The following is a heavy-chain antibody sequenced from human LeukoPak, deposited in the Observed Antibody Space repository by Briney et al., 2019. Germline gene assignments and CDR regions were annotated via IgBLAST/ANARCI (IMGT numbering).Heavy chain of an antibody. CDR3: ASGRCTNGVCYKGYY. Sequence: GGSLRLSCAASGITFSTYWMHWVRQAPGKGLVWVSRINSDGSTTSYVDSVEGRFTISRDNAKNSLYLQMNSLRAEDTAVYYCASGRCTNGVCYKGYYWGQGTLVTVSS. V-gene: IGHV3-74*01. D-gene: IGHD2-8*01. J-gene: IGHJ4*02. CDR1: GITFSTYW. CDR2: INSDGSTT.